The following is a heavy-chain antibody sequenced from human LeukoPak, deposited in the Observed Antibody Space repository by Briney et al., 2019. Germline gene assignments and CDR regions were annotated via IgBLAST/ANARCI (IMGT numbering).Heavy chain of an antibody. D-gene: IGHD3-22*01. CDR3: ANLGWDYYDSSGYYY. Sequence: GESLKISCKGSGYSFTSYAMSWVRQAPGKGLEWVSAISGSGGSTYYADSVKGRFTISRDNSKNTLYLQMNSLRAEDTAVYYCANLGWDYYDSSGYYYWGQGTLVTVSS. CDR1: GYSFTSYA. CDR2: ISGSGGST. V-gene: IGHV3-23*01. J-gene: IGHJ4*02.